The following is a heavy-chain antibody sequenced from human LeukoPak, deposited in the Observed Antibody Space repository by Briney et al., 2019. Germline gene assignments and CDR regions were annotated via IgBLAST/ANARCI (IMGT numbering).Heavy chain of an antibody. V-gene: IGHV3-30*04. Sequence: GGSLRLSCAASGFTFSSYAMHWVRQAPGKGLEWVAVISYDGSNKYYADSVKGRFTISRDNSKNTLYLQMNSLRAEDTAVYYCAKATDYWGQGTLVTVSS. CDR1: GFTFSSYA. CDR2: ISYDGSNK. CDR3: AKATDY. J-gene: IGHJ4*02.